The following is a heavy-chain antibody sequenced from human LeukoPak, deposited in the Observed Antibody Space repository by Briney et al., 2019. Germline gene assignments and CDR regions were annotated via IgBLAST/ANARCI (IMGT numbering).Heavy chain of an antibody. CDR3: ARGGMGRYYYYYMDV. V-gene: IGHV4-34*01. J-gene: IGHJ6*03. CDR1: GGSFSGYY. Sequence: SETLSLTCAVYGGSFSGYYWSWIRQPPGKGLEWIGEINHSGSTNYNPSLKSRVTISVDTSKNQFSLKLSSVTAADTAVYYCARGGMGRYYYYYMDVWGKGTTVTVSS. D-gene: IGHD3-10*01. CDR2: INHSGST.